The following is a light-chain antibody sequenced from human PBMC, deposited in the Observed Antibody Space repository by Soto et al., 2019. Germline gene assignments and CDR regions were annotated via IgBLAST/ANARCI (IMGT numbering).Light chain of an antibody. CDR3: QQYDSYPRT. CDR2: DAS. J-gene: IGKJ1*01. Sequence: DIQMTQSPCTLSASVGDRVTITCRASQSVSSWLAWYQQKPGKAPKFLIYDASSLESGVPSRFSGSGSGTEFTLTISSLQPDDFATYYCQQYDSYPRTLGQGTKVETK. CDR1: QSVSSW. V-gene: IGKV1-5*01.